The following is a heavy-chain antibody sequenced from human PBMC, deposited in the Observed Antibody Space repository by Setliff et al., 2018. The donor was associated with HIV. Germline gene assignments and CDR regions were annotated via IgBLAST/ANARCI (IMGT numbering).Heavy chain of an antibody. D-gene: IGHD3-10*01. CDR3: ARDREAEGDAFDI. CDR1: GGTFSRDA. Sequence: GASVKVSCKASGGTFSRDAISWVRQAPGQGLGWMGGIISMFGTANYAQKFQGRVTITADESTNTAYMELSSLRSEDTAVYYCARDREAEGDAFDIWGQGTMVTVSS. CDR2: IISMFGTA. V-gene: IGHV1-69*13. J-gene: IGHJ3*02.